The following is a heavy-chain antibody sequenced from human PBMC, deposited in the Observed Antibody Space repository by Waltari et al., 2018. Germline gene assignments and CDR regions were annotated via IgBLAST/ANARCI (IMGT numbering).Heavy chain of an antibody. CDR3: ARERSGYGMDV. CDR1: GGTFSSYA. CDR2: SIPILGIA. J-gene: IGHJ6*02. Sequence: QVQLVQSGAEVKKPGSSVKVSCKASGGTFSSYAISWVRQAPGQGLEWMGRSIPILGIANCEKKFQGRVTITADKSTSTAYMELSSLRSEDTAVYYCARERSGYGMDVWGQGTTVTVSS. D-gene: IGHD3-10*01. V-gene: IGHV1-69*09.